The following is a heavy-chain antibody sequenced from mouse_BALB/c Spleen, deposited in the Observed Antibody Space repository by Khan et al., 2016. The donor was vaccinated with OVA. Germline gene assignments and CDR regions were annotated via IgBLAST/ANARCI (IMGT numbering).Heavy chain of an antibody. CDR1: GYSLTNYG. Sequence: QAQLKESGPGLVTPSHSLSITCTTSGYSLTNYGVHWVRQPPGKSLEWLVVIWRDGSSTNYSTLTSRLTISKDNSKNQVYLEMSSLQADDTAVYYCARQPYYHYCLFDYWGQGTSVTVSS. J-gene: IGHJ4*01. D-gene: IGHD2-4*01. CDR2: IWRDGSS. CDR3: ARQPYYHYCLFDY. V-gene: IGHV2-6-1*01.